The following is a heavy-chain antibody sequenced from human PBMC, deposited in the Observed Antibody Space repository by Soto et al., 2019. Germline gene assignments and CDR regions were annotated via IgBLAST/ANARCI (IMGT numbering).Heavy chain of an antibody. V-gene: IGHV4-31*02. CDR2: IYYSGST. CDR1: GGSISSGGYY. J-gene: IGHJ4*02. Sequence: PSETLSLTCTVSGGSISSGGYYWSWIRQHPGKGLEWIGYIYYSGSTYYNPSLKSRVTISVDTSKNQFSLKLSSVTAADTAVYYCARSSRRVPDYWGQGTLVTVSS. CDR3: ARSSRRVPDY. D-gene: IGHD6-6*01.